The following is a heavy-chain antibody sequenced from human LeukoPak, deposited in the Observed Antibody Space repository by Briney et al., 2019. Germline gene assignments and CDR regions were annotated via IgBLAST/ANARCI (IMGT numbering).Heavy chain of an antibody. CDR2: ISSSSSYI. CDR3: ARDDDFWSGYSFDY. CDR1: GFTFSSYS. Sequence: GSLRLSCAASGFTFSSYSMNWVRQAPGKGLEWVSSISSSSSYIYYADSVKGRFTISRDTSKNTLYLQMNSLRAEDTAVYYCARDDDFWSGYSFDYWGQGTLVTVSS. D-gene: IGHD3-3*01. J-gene: IGHJ4*02. V-gene: IGHV3-21*01.